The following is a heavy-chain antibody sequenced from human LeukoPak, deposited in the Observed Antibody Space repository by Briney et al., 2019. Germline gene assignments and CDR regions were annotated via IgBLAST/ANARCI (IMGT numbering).Heavy chain of an antibody. CDR3: ARESTTVVKYFQH. J-gene: IGHJ1*01. D-gene: IGHD4-23*01. V-gene: IGHV3-53*01. CDR2: FYSGGST. CDR1: GFTVSSNY. Sequence: GGSLRLSCAASGFTVSSNYMSWVRQAPGKGLEWVSVFYSGGSTYYADSVKGRFTISRDNSKNTLYLQMNSLRAEDTAVYYCARESTTVVKYFQHRGQGTLVTVSS.